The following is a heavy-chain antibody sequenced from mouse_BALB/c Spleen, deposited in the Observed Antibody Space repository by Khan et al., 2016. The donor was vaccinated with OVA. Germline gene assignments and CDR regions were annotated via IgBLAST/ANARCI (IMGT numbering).Heavy chain of an antibody. CDR2: ISGDSSTI. D-gene: IGHD1-1*01. V-gene: IGHV5-17*02. CDR1: GFTFSSYG. CDR3: ATSYYYGYYLDY. Sequence: EVQLVESGGGLVQPGGSRKLSCAASGFTFSSYGMHWVRQAPEKGLEWVAYISGDSSTIYYADTVKGRFTISRDNHKNTLFLQMTSLMSEDTAMYYCATSYYYGYYLDYWGPGTTLTVSS. J-gene: IGHJ2*01.